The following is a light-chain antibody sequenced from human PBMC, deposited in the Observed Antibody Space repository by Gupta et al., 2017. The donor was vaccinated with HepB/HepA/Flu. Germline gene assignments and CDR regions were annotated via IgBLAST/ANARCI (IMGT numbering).Light chain of an antibody. Sequence: QSALTQPPSVSGSPGQSVTISCTGTSSDVGLYNRVSWYQQSPGTAPKLMISEVSNRLSGVPDRFSGSRSANTASLTISGLQAEDEADYYCSSYTSSSTYVFGTGTKVTVL. CDR2: EVS. V-gene: IGLV2-18*02. CDR1: SSDVGLYNR. J-gene: IGLJ1*01. CDR3: SSYTSSSTYV.